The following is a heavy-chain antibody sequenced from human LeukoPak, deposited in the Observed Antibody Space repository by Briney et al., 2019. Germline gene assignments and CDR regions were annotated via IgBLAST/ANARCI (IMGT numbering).Heavy chain of an antibody. CDR2: INPNSGGT. CDR3: ARDLGYYDSSGYHDWYFDL. CDR1: GYTFTSYY. D-gene: IGHD3-22*01. Sequence: ASVKVSCKASGYTFTSYYMHWVRQAPGQGLEWMGWINPNSGGTNYAQKFQGRVTMTRDTSISTAYMELSRLRSDDTAVYYCARDLGYYDSSGYHDWYFDLWGRGTLVTVSS. V-gene: IGHV1-2*02. J-gene: IGHJ2*01.